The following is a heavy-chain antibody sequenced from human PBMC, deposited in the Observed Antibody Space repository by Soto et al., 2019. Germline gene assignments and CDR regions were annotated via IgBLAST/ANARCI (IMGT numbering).Heavy chain of an antibody. CDR1: VGSFSSGGSS. CDR3: AREGRSSSGWFDP. V-gene: IGHV4-31*03. CDR2: IYYSGIT. Sequence: QFKLQGSGPGLGKPSRTLPLTGPFSVGSFSSGGSSWSWFGRPPGKGLEWIGYIYYSGITYYNPSLKSRVTISVDTSKNQFSLKLSSVTAADTAVYYCAREGRSSSGWFDPWGQGTLVTVSS. D-gene: IGHD6-6*01. J-gene: IGHJ5*02.